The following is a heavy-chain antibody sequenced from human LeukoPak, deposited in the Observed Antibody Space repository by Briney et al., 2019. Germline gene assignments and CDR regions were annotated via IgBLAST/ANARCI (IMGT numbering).Heavy chain of an antibody. J-gene: IGHJ4*02. CDR1: GFNFRAYA. CDR3: ARDRGGVAEYEFDY. Sequence: GGSLRLSCAASGFNFRAYAMHWVRQAPGKGLEHVSAIGGDGGGTYYGNSVKGRFTISRDNSNNTLYLQMGSLRTEDMAVYYCARDRGGVAEYEFDYWGQGTLVTVSS. CDR2: IGGDGGGT. V-gene: IGHV3-64*01. D-gene: IGHD6-19*01.